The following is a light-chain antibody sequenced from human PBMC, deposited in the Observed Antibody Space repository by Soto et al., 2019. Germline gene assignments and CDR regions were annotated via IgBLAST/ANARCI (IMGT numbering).Light chain of an antibody. CDR1: QSISSW. J-gene: IGKJ1*01. CDR3: QQYNSYSVWT. Sequence: DIQMTQSPSTLSASVGDRVTITCRASQSISSWLAWYQQKPGKAPKLLIYKASNLESGVPSRFSGSGSGTEFTLTISSLQPDDFATYYCQQYNSYSVWTFGQGTKVEIK. CDR2: KAS. V-gene: IGKV1-5*03.